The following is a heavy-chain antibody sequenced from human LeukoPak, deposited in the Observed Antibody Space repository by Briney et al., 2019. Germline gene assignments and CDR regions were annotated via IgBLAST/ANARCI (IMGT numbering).Heavy chain of an antibody. D-gene: IGHD5-12*01. J-gene: IGHJ4*02. V-gene: IGHV1-18*01. Sequence: ASVKVSCKASGYTFTSYGISWVRQAPGQGLERMGWISAYNGNTNYAQKLQGRVTMTTDTSTSTAYMELRSLRSDDTAVYYYARDNKADIVATSGSFDYWGQGTLVTVSS. CDR3: ARDNKADIVATSGSFDY. CDR2: ISAYNGNT. CDR1: GYTFTSYG.